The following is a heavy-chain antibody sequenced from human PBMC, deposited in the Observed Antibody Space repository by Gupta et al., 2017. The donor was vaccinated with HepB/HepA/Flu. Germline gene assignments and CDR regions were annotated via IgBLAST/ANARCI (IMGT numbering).Heavy chain of an antibody. J-gene: IGHJ1*01. CDR3: ARTEYSSSSFAEYFQH. Sequence: QVQLVESGGGVVQLGRSLRLSCAASVFTFSSYGMPWVRQAPGKGLEWVAVISYDGSNKYYADSVKGRFTISRDNSKNTLYLQMNSLRAEDTAVYYCARTEYSSSSFAEYFQHWGQGTLVTVSS. D-gene: IGHD6-6*01. V-gene: IGHV3-30*03. CDR1: VFTFSSYG. CDR2: ISYDGSNK.